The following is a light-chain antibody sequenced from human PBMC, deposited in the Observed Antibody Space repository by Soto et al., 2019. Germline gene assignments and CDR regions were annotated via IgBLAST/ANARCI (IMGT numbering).Light chain of an antibody. J-gene: IGKJ5*01. CDR3: QQLNSFPIT. CDR1: QSISSY. CDR2: AAS. Sequence: DIQMTQSPSTLSASVGDRVTITCRASQSISSYVNWYQQRPGKAPKVLIYAASTLQSGVPSRFSGSGSGTEFTLTISSLQPEDFATYYCQQLNSFPITFGQGTRLEI. V-gene: IGKV1-9*01.